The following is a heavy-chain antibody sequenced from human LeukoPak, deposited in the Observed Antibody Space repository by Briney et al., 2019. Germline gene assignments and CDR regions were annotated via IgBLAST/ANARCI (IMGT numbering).Heavy chain of an antibody. D-gene: IGHD1-26*01. V-gene: IGHV3-21*01. J-gene: IGHJ6*03. CDR1: GFTFSSYS. CDR2: ISSSSSHI. CDR3: ARDGAPIGDYYYYYMDV. Sequence: GGSLRLSCAASGFTFSSYSMNWVRQAPGKGLEWVSSISSSSSHIYYADSVKGRFTISRDNAKNSLYLQMNSLRAEDTAVYYCARDGAPIGDYYYYYMDVWGKGTTVTVSS.